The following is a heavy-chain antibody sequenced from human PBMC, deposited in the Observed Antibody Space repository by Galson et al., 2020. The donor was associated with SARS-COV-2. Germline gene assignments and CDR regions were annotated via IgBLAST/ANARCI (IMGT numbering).Heavy chain of an antibody. J-gene: IGHJ4*02. CDR3: ARDDFWSGYYMDY. CDR1: GFTFSDYY. D-gene: IGHD3-3*01. V-gene: IGHV3-11*06. Sequence: GGSLRVSCAASGFTFSDYYMSWIRQAPGKGLEWVSYISSSSSYTHYADSVKGRFTISRDNAKNSLYLQMNSLRAEDTAVYYCARDDFWSGYYMDYWGQGTLVTVSS. CDR2: ISSSSSYT.